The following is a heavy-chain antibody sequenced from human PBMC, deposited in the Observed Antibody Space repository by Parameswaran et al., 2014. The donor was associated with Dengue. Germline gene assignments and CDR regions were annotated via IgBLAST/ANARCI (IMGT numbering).Heavy chain of an antibody. V-gene: IGHV4-31*02. J-gene: IGHJ5*02. Sequence: RWIRQPPGKGLEWIGYISDSGSTYYNPSLKSRLTISRDTSKNQFSLKLGSVTAADTAVYYCARGSYCDSTSCYSDTNNWFDPWGQGTLVTVSS. D-gene: IGHD2-2*02. CDR3: ARGSYCDSTSCYSDTNNWFDP. CDR2: ISDSGST.